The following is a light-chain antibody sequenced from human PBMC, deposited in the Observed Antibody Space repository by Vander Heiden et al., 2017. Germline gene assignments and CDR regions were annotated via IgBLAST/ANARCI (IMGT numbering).Light chain of an antibody. CDR1: QSVSSN. CDR2: GAS. Sequence: EIVMTQSPATLSVSPGERATLSCRASQSVSSNLAWYQQKSGQAPRLLIYGASTRATGIPARFRGSGSGTEFTLSISSLQSEDFAVYYSHGDNAWGLTFGGGTKVEIK. V-gene: IGKV3-15*01. CDR3: HGDNAWGLT. J-gene: IGKJ4*01.